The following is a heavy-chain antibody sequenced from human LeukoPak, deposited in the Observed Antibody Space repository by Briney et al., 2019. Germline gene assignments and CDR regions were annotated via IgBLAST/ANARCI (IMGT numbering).Heavy chain of an antibody. D-gene: IGHD6-19*01. CDR1: GFTVSSNY. Sequence: EAGGSLRLSCAASGFTVSSNYMSWVRQAPGKGLEWVSVIYSGGSTYYADSVKGRFTISRDNSKNTLYLQMNSLRAEDTAVYYCAREKLPGIAVAGTEGFDYWGQGTLVTVSS. V-gene: IGHV3-66*01. CDR2: IYSGGST. CDR3: AREKLPGIAVAGTEGFDY. J-gene: IGHJ4*02.